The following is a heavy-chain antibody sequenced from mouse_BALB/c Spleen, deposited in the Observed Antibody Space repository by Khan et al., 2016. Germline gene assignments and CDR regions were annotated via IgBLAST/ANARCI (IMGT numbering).Heavy chain of an antibody. D-gene: IGHD2-4*01. CDR3: AKVDYYDAYVAWFAY. CDR1: GFSLTTYV. Sequence: QVQLKQSGPSLVQPSQSLSITCTVSGFSLTTYVVHWVRQSPGKGLEWLGVIWRGGNTDYNAAFMSRLRITQDNSKSQVFFKINSLQSDDTAIYYCAKVDYYDAYVAWFAYWGQGSLVTVSA. V-gene: IGHV2-5-1*01. J-gene: IGHJ3*01. CDR2: IWRGGNT.